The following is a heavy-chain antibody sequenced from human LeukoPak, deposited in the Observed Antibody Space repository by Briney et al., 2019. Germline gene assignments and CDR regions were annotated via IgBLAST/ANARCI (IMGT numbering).Heavy chain of an antibody. J-gene: IGHJ5*02. V-gene: IGHV3-7*03. CDR2: IKQDGSEK. CDR3: AKIKAAFVLWGSSSWYGGGNWFDP. Sequence: GGSLRLSCAASGFTFSSYWMSWVRQAPGKGLEWVANIKQDGSEKYYVDSVKGRFTISRDNAKNSLYLQMNSLRAEDTAVYYCAKIKAAFVLWGSSSWYGGGNWFDPWGQGTLVTVSS. CDR1: GFTFSSYW. D-gene: IGHD6-13*01.